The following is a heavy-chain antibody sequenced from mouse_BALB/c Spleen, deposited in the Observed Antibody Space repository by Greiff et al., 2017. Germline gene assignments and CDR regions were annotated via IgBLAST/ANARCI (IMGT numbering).Heavy chain of an antibody. CDR3: ARAGDYYGNYVYFDY. CDR2: IWAGGST. CDR1: GFSLTSYG. V-gene: IGHV2-9*02. D-gene: IGHD2-1*01. J-gene: IGHJ2*01. Sequence: VMLVESGPGLVAPSQSLSITCTVSGFSLTSYGVHWVRQPPGKGLEWLGVIWAGGSTNYNSALMSRLSISKDNSKSQVFLKMNSLQTDDTAMYYCARAGDYYGNYVYFDYWGQGTTLTVSS.